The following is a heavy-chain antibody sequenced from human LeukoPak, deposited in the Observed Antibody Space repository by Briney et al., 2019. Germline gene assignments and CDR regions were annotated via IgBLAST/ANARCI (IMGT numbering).Heavy chain of an antibody. V-gene: IGHV3-48*01. J-gene: IGHJ3*02. Sequence: GGSVRLSCAASGFTFSSYSMNWVRQAPGKRLDWVSYISRSSSFIYYADSVKGRFTISRDNAKNSLYLQMNSLRAEDTAVYYCARIYCSSTSCYDRNAFDIWGQGTMVTVSS. D-gene: IGHD2-2*01. CDR2: ISRSSSFI. CDR1: GFTFSSYS. CDR3: ARIYCSSTSCYDRNAFDI.